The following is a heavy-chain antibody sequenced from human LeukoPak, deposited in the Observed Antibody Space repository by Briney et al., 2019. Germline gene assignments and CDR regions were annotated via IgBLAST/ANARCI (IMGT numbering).Heavy chain of an antibody. D-gene: IGHD2-2*01. CDR1: GFTFSSYA. CDR2: ISGSGGST. CDR3: AKVIVVLPAAMSDYFDY. V-gene: IGHV3-23*01. Sequence: PGGSLRLSCAASGFTFSSYAMSWVRQAPGKGLEWVSGISGSGGSTHYADSVKGRFTISRDNSKNTLYLQMNSLRAEDTAVYYCAKVIVVLPAAMSDYFDYWGQGTLVTVSS. J-gene: IGHJ4*02.